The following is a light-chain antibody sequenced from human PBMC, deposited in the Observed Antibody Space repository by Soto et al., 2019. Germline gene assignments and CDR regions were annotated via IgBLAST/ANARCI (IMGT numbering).Light chain of an antibody. CDR1: QIVFWNDNKKNY. CDR2: WAS. Sequence: DFVMTQSPDSLAVSVGERATINCKSSQIVFWNDNKKNYLSWYQQKPGQPPKLLISWASSRESGVPDRFGGSGSETDFTLTISSLQAEDVAVYYCQQYYSLPLTFGGGTKVDIK. J-gene: IGKJ4*01. V-gene: IGKV4-1*01. CDR3: QQYYSLPLT.